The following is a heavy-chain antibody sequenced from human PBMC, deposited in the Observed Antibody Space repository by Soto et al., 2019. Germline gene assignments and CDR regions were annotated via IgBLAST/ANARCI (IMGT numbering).Heavy chain of an antibody. CDR1: GFTFSNYG. D-gene: IGHD3-10*01. V-gene: IGHV3-33*01. CDR2: IWFDGSEK. CDR3: ARDSYYGSGSYNYGGAGY. J-gene: IGHJ4*02. Sequence: QVQLMESEGGVVQPGRSLRLSCAASGFTFSNYGMHWVRQTPGKGLEWVAVIWFDGSEKYYADSVKGRFTISRDNSKNTLYLQMNSLRAEDTAVYYCARDSYYGSGSYNYGGAGYWGQGTLVTVSS.